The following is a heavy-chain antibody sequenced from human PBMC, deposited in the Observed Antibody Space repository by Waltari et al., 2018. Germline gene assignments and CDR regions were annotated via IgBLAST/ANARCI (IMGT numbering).Heavy chain of an antibody. CDR2: VYQRGST. V-gene: IGHV4-30-2*06. CDR1: GGSISSGGYS. CDR3: ARGGGMITFGGVIAGDAFDI. D-gene: IGHD3-16*02. J-gene: IGHJ3*02. Sequence: LQLQESGSGLVKPSQTLSLTCAVSGGSISSGGYSWRWIRQSPGKGVAWMGYVYQRGSTDYNPSLKSRVTISVDRSKSQFSLKLSAVTAADTAVYYCARGGGMITFGGVIAGDAFDIWGQGTMVTVSS.